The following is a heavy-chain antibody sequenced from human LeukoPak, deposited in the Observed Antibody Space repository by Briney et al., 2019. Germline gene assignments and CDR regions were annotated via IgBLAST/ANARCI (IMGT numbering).Heavy chain of an antibody. D-gene: IGHD6-13*01. CDR3: ARDRDSSPTPDAFDI. Sequence: GASVEVSCKASGGTFSSYAISWVRQAPGQGLEWMGRIIPILGIANYAQKFQGRVTITADKSTSTAYMELSSLRSEDTAVYYCARDRDSSPTPDAFDIWGQGTMVTVSS. V-gene: IGHV1-69*04. CDR1: GGTFSSYA. J-gene: IGHJ3*02. CDR2: IIPILGIA.